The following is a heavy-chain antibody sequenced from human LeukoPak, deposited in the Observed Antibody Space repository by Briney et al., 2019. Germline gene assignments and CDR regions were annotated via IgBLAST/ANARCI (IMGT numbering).Heavy chain of an antibody. CDR2: IKQDGGEK. Sequence: PGGSLRLSCVAPGFAFSSYWMSWVRQAPGKGLEWVANIKQDGGEKYYVDSVKGRFTISRVNAKNSLFLQMNSLRVEDTAVYYCARLGGSYYTYWGQGTLVTVSS. J-gene: IGHJ4*02. CDR1: GFAFSSYW. CDR3: ARLGGSYYTY. D-gene: IGHD1-26*01. V-gene: IGHV3-7*01.